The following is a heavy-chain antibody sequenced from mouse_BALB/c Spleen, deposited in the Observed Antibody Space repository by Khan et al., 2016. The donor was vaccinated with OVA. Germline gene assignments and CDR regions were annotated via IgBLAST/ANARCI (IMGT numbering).Heavy chain of an antibody. J-gene: IGHJ3*01. Sequence: VRLQQSGPELMKPGASVKISCKASGYSFTSYYIHWVMQRHGESLEWIGYIDPFSGGSTYNQKFKGKATLTVDKSSSTAYIHLSNLTSEDSAVYYGTRHGYVAWFTYWGEGTLVTVSA. CDR3: TRHGYVAWFTY. D-gene: IGHD2-2*01. V-gene: IGHV1-31*01. CDR1: GYSFTSYY. CDR2: IDPFSGGS.